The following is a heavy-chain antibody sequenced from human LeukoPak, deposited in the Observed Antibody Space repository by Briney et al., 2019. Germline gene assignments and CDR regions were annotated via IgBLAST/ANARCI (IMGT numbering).Heavy chain of an antibody. CDR2: ITTSSGYI. CDR1: GFTFSSYS. Sequence: PGGSLRLSCAASGFTFSSYSMNWVRQAPGKGLEWVSSITTSSGYIYYADSVKGRFTISRDNAKNSLYLQMNSLRAEDTAVYYCAKDIHSSGWYYFDYWGQGTLVTVSS. D-gene: IGHD6-19*01. V-gene: IGHV3-21*01. CDR3: AKDIHSSGWYYFDY. J-gene: IGHJ4*02.